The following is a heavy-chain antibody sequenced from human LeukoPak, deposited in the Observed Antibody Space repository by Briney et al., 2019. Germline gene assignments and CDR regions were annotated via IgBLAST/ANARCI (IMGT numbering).Heavy chain of an antibody. J-gene: IGHJ6*03. CDR1: GESFSGYY. CDR3: ARGGYYDFWSGYGPRDYYYMDV. Sequence: PSETLSLTCAIYGESFSGYYWSWIRQPPGKGLEWIGYIYHSGSTYYNPSLKSRVTISVDRSKNQFSLKLSSVTAADTAVYYCARGGYYDFWSGYGPRDYYYMDVWGKGTTVTVSS. CDR2: IYHSGST. V-gene: IGHV4-34*01. D-gene: IGHD3-3*01.